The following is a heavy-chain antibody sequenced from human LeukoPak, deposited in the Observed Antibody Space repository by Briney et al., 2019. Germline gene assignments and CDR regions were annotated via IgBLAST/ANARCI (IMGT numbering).Heavy chain of an antibody. Sequence: SVKVSCTASGGTFSSYAISWVRQAPGQGLEWMGRIIPILGIANYAQKFQGRVTITADKSTSTAYMELSSLRSEDTAVYYCAREDEGGSYFDYWGQGTLVTVSS. V-gene: IGHV1-69*04. CDR2: IIPILGIA. J-gene: IGHJ4*02. D-gene: IGHD1-26*01. CDR3: AREDEGGSYFDY. CDR1: GGTFSSYA.